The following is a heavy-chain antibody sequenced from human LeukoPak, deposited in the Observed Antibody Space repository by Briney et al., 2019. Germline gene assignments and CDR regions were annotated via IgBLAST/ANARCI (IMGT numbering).Heavy chain of an antibody. CDR3: ARDLYSSSRPYYYGMDV. D-gene: IGHD6-13*01. J-gene: IGHJ6*02. CDR2: ISSSGSTI. CDR1: GFTFSDYY. V-gene: IGHV3-11*01. Sequence: PGGSPGLSCAASGFTFSDYYMSWIRQAPGKGLEWVSYISSSGSTIYYADSVKGRFTISRDNAKNSLYLQMNSLRAEDTAVYYCARDLYSSSRPYYYGMDVWGQGTTVTVSS.